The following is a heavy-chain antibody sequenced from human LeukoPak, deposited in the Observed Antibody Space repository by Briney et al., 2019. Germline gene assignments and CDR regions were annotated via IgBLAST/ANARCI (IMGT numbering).Heavy chain of an antibody. CDR2: IYWDDEK. J-gene: IGHJ4*02. V-gene: IGHV2-5*02. D-gene: IGHD6-19*01. CDR3: AHTLPQKWLVSFDH. Sequence: SGPALVKPTQTLTLTCTFSGFSLTTSGGGVGWIRQPPGKALEWLSLIYWDDEKRTNTFLTNSIRITKDTSRTQVVLTVTHVDHLDTATYYCAHTLPQKWLVSFDHWGQGTLVTVSS. CDR1: GFSLTTSGGG.